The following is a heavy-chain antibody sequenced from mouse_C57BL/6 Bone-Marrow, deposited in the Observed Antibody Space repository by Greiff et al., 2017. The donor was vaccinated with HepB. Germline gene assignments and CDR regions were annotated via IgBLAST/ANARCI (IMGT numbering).Heavy chain of an antibody. J-gene: IGHJ3*01. Sequence: EVKLMESGEGLVKPGGSLKLSCAASGFTLSSYAMSWVRQTPEKRLEWVAYISSGGDYIYYADTVKGRFTISRDNARNTLYLQMSSLKSEDTAMYYCTRDDGYIAYWGQGTLVTVSA. CDR3: TRDDGYIAY. CDR2: ISSGGDYI. CDR1: GFTLSSYA. V-gene: IGHV5-9-1*02. D-gene: IGHD2-3*01.